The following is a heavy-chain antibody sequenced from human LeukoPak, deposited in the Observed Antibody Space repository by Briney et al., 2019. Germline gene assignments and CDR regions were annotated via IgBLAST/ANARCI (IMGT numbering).Heavy chain of an antibody. V-gene: IGHV3-74*01. CDR3: ARPGYSGYYNY. CDR2: IDSDGSDT. Sequence: GGSLRLSCAASGFTFSSYAMSWVRQAPGKGLVWVSLIDSDGSDTNYAGSVKGRFTISRDNAKNTLYLQMNSLRAEDTAVYYCARPGYSGYYNYWGQGTLVTVSS. CDR1: GFTFSSYA. J-gene: IGHJ4*02. D-gene: IGHD5-12*01.